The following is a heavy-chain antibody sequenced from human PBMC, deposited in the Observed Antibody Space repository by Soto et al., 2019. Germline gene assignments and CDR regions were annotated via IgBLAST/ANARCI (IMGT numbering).Heavy chain of an antibody. J-gene: IGHJ4*02. Sequence: SVTKCVTCRVAGGNIISGGCCWSWKRQPPGKGLEWIGYIYYSATTYYNPSLKSRLTISIDTSKNQFSLKLSSVTAADTAMYFCARGFRGVYFDFWGQGTLVTVSS. D-gene: IGHD3-10*01. CDR1: GGNIISGGCC. CDR3: ARGFRGVYFDF. CDR2: IYYSATT. V-gene: IGHV4-30-4*01.